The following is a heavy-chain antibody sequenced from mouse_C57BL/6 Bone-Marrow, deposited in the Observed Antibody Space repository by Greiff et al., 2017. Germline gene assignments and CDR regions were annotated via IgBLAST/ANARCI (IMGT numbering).Heavy chain of an antibody. D-gene: IGHD2-4*01. J-gene: IGHJ4*01. V-gene: IGHV5-6*01. CDR2: ISSGGSYT. CDR3: ARPPIYYDYDDGYYAMDY. CDR1: GFTFSSYG. Sequence: EVQRVESGGDLVKPGGSLKLSCAASGFTFSSYGMSWVRQTPDKRLEWVATISSGGSYTSYPDSVKGRFNISRDNAKNTLYLQMSSLKSEDTAMYYCARPPIYYDYDDGYYAMDYWGQGTSVTVSS.